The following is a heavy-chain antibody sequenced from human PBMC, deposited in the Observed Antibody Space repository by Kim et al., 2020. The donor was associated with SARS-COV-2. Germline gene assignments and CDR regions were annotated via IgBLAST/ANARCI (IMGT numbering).Heavy chain of an antibody. V-gene: IGHV1-2*02. Sequence: ASVKVSCKASGYTFTGYYMHWVRQAPGQGLEWMGWINPNSGGTNYAQKFQGRVTMTRDTSISTAYMELSRLSSADTAVYYCARESLFSTSIVVVPAAPPLYGMDVWGEGTTVTVSS. CDR1: GYTFTGYY. J-gene: IGHJ6*04. CDR3: ARESLFSTSIVVVPAAPPLYGMDV. CDR2: INPNSGGT. D-gene: IGHD2-2*01.